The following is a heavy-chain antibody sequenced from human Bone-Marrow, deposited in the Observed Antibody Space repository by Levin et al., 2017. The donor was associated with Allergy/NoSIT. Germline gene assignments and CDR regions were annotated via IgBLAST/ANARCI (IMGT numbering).Heavy chain of an antibody. CDR2: ISGMVGNP. D-gene: IGHD2-2*01. V-gene: IGHV3-23*01. Sequence: GGSLRLSCAASGFTFGSYPMSWARQAPGKGRDWISAISGMVGNPTYADSAEGRFTISRDNPRNPLFLQIHSLRAEDTAVYYCAKGDCSSTSCSPYLLHYWGQGTLASVSS. J-gene: IGHJ4*02. CDR3: AKGDCSSTSCSPYLLHY. CDR1: GFTFGSYP.